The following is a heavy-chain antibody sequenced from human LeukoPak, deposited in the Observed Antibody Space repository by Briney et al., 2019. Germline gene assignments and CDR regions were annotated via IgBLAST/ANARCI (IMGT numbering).Heavy chain of an antibody. CDR2: IYYSGST. CDR1: GGSISSSSYY. Sequence: SETLSLTCTVSGGSISSSSYYWGWIRQPPGKGLEWIGTIYYSGSTSYNPSLKSRVTISVDTSKNQFSLKLSSVTAADTAIYYCARHVRALITMVRGVTKESDCWGQGTLVTVSS. J-gene: IGHJ4*02. CDR3: ARHVRALITMVRGVTKESDC. D-gene: IGHD3-10*01. V-gene: IGHV4-39*01.